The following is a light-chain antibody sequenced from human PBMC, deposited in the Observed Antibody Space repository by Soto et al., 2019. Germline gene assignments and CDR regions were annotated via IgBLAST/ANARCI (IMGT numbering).Light chain of an antibody. CDR1: SSDVGNYDY. CDR2: DVS. V-gene: IGLV2-14*01. Sequence: QSVLTQPGSVSGSPGQSITISCTGTSSDVGNYDYVSWYQQHPGKVPKLMIYDVSNRPSGVSNRFSGSKSGNTASLTISGLQAEDEADYYCISFTTRATYVFGTGTKVTVL. J-gene: IGLJ1*01. CDR3: ISFTTRATYV.